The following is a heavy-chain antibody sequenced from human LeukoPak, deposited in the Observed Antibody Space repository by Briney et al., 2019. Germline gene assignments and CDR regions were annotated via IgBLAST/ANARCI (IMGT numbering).Heavy chain of an antibody. J-gene: IGHJ4*02. Sequence: GSLRLSCAASGFTVSSNYMSWVRQAPGKGLEWVSVIYSGGSTYYADSVKGRFTISRDNSKNTLYLQMNSLRAEDTAVYYCARDSGIVGAHFDYWGQGTLVTVSS. CDR2: IYSGGST. D-gene: IGHD1-26*01. CDR1: GFTVSSNY. V-gene: IGHV3-53*05. CDR3: ARDSGIVGAHFDY.